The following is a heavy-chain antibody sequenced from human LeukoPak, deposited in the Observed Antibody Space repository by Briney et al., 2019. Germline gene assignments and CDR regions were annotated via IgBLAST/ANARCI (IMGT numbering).Heavy chain of an antibody. D-gene: IGHD5-12*01. J-gene: IGHJ4*02. CDR1: GFTFSNAW. CDR2: IQSKTDGGST. Sequence: GGSLRLSCAASGFTFSNAWMSWVRQAPGKGLEWVGRIQSKTDGGSTYYADSVKGRFTISRDNSKNTLYLQMNSLRAEDTAVYYCAKSSAGGYLFDYWGQGTLVTVSS. V-gene: IGHV3-15*01. CDR3: AKSSAGGYLFDY.